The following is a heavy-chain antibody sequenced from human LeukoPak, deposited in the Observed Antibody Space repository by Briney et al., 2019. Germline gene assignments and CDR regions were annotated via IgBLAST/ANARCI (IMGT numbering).Heavy chain of an antibody. CDR2: IRYDGSDK. CDR3: AKGVRSVWGSYRTQYYFDY. Sequence: GGSLRLSCAASGFTFSSYGMHWVRQAPGRGLERVAFIRYDGSDKYYADSVKGRFTISRDNSKNTLYLQMNSLRAEDTAVYYCAKGVRSVWGSYRTQYYFDYWGQGTLVTVSS. J-gene: IGHJ4*02. V-gene: IGHV3-30*02. CDR1: GFTFSSYG. D-gene: IGHD3-16*02.